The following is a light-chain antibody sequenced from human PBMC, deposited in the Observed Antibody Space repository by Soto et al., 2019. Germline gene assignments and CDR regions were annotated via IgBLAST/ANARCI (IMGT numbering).Light chain of an antibody. J-gene: IGLJ1*01. CDR3: QTWGTGINYV. V-gene: IGLV4-69*01. CDR1: SGRSSYA. CDR2: LNSDGSH. Sequence: QLVLTQSPSASASLGASVKLTCTLSSGRSSYAIAWHQQQPEKGPRYLMKLNSDGSHTKGDGIPDRFSGSSSGAERYLTISSLQSEDEADYYCQTWGTGINYVFGTGTKVTVL.